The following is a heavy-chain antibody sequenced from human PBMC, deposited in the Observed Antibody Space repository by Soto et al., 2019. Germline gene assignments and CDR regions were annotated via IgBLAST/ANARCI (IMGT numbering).Heavy chain of an antibody. CDR3: ARDGVVPALRGMDV. V-gene: IGHV4-38-2*02. Sequence: SETLSLTCTVSGYSISSGYYWGWIRQPPGKGLEWIGSIYHSGSTYYNPSLKSRVTISVDTSKNQFSLKLSSVTAADTAVYYCARDGVVPALRGMDVWGQGTTVTVSS. CDR1: GYSISSGYY. D-gene: IGHD2-2*01. CDR2: IYHSGST. J-gene: IGHJ6*02.